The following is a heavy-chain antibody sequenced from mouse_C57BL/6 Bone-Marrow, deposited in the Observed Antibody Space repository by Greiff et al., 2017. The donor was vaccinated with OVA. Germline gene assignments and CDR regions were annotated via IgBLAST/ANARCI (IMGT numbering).Heavy chain of an antibody. V-gene: IGHV5-9-1*02. CDR1: GFTFSSYA. CDR2: ISSGGDYI. J-gene: IGHJ2*01. Sequence: DVMLVESGEGLVKPGGSLKLSCAASGFTFSSYAMSWVRQTPEKRLEWVAYISSGGDYIYYADTVKGRFTISRDNARNTLYLQMSSLKSEDTAMYYCTRDRGIYYFDYWGQGTTLTVSS. CDR3: TRDRGIYYFDY. D-gene: IGHD3-1*01.